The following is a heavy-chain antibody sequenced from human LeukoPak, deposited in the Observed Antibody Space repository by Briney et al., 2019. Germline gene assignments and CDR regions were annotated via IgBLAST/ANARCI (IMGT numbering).Heavy chain of an antibody. CDR1: GYTFTSYQ. Sequence: ASVEVSCKASGYTFTSYQIHWVRQAPGQGLEWMGLFNPTGGSTIFAQKFQGRLTMTSDTSTTTVYMDLSSLTPDDTAVYYCARDFGSGGYYYLDYWGQGTLVTVSS. CDR3: ARDFGSGGYYYLDY. V-gene: IGHV1-46*01. CDR2: FNPTGGST. J-gene: IGHJ4*02. D-gene: IGHD3-22*01.